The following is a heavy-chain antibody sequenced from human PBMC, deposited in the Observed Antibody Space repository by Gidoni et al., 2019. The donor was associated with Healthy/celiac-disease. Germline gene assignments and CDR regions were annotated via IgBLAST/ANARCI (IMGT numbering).Heavy chain of an antibody. D-gene: IGHD4-17*01. CDR1: GFTFSSYA. CDR3: AKDQWRVDYGDPNWFDP. J-gene: IGHJ5*02. Sequence: EVQLLESGGGLVQHGGSLRLSCAASGFTFSSYAMSWVRQAPGKGLEGVSAISGSGGSTYYADSVKGRFTSSRDNSKNTLYLQMNSLRAEDTAVYYCAKDQWRVDYGDPNWFDPWGQGALVTVSS. CDR2: ISGSGGST. V-gene: IGHV3-23*01.